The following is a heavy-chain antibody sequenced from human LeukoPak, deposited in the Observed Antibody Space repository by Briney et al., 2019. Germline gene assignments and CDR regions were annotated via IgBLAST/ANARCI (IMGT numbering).Heavy chain of an antibody. Sequence: PGGSLRLSCAASGFTFSSDWMSWVRQAPGKGLEWVANIKQDGSEKYYVDSVKGRFTISRDNAKNSLYLQMNSLRAEDTAVYYCARGKARIVGATIYYYYMDVWGKGTTVTVSS. CDR2: IKQDGSEK. V-gene: IGHV3-7*01. CDR3: ARGKARIVGATIYYYYMDV. J-gene: IGHJ6*03. CDR1: GFTFSSDW. D-gene: IGHD1-26*01.